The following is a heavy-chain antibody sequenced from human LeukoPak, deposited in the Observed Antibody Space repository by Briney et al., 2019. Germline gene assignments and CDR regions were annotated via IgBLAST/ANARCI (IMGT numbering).Heavy chain of an antibody. CDR2: IYYSGST. Sequence: SETLSLTCTVSGGSISSYYWSWIRQPPGKGLEWIGYIYYSGSTNYNPSLKSRVTISVDTSKNQFSLKLSSVTAADTAVYYCARYRWIYHYSRPNYMDVWGKGTTVTISS. CDR1: GGSISSYY. CDR3: ARYRWIYHYSRPNYMDV. V-gene: IGHV4-59*01. J-gene: IGHJ6*03. D-gene: IGHD5-12*01.